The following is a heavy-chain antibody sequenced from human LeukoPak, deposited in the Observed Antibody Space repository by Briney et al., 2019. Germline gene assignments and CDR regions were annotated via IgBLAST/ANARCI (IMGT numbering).Heavy chain of an antibody. J-gene: IGHJ4*02. CDR3: ARDGGISGWFDYFDY. CDR1: GFTFSSYS. D-gene: IGHD6-19*01. Sequence: QSGGSLRLSCAASGFTFSSYSMNWVRQAPGKGLEWVSYISSSSSTIYYADSVKGRFTISRDNAKNSLYLQMNSLRAEDTAVYYCARDGGISGWFDYFDYWGQGTLVTVSS. CDR2: ISSSSSTI. V-gene: IGHV3-48*01.